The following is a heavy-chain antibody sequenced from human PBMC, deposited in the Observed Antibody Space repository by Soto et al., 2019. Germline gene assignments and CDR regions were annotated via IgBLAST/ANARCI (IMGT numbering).Heavy chain of an antibody. V-gene: IGHV4-30-4*01. CDR1: GGSISSGDHY. Sequence: SETLSLTCTVSGGSISSGDHYWSWLRQTPGKGLEWIGYIYYSGSTYYNPSLKSRLAISVDTSKNQFSLTLTSVTAADTAVYFCAREEALIVVPTGGIDYSFDYWGQGTLVSVSS. CDR3: AREEALIVVPTGGIDYSFDY. D-gene: IGHD3-22*01. CDR2: IYYSGST. J-gene: IGHJ4*02.